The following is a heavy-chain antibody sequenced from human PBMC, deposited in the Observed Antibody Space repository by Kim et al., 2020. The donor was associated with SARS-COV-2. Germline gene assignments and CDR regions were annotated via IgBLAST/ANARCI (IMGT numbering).Heavy chain of an antibody. CDR3: ARGPEAGARVLTGVLLGYYYYYGMDV. J-gene: IGHJ6*02. D-gene: IGHD3-9*01. V-gene: IGHV1-8*01. CDR1: GYTFTSYD. CDR2: MNPNSGNT. Sequence: ASVKVSCKASGYTFTSYDINWVRQATGQGLEWMGWMNPNSGNTGYAQKFQGRVTMTRNTSISTAYMELSSLRSEDTAVYYCARGPEAGARVLTGVLLGYYYYYGMDVWGQGTTVTVSS.